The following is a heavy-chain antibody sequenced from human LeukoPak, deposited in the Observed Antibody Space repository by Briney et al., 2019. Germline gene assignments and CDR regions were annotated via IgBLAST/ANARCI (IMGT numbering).Heavy chain of an antibody. Sequence: GESLKISCKGSGYSFTSYWIGWVRQMPGKGLEWMGIIYPGDSDTRYSPSFQGQVTISADKSISTAYLQWSSLKASDTAMYYCARPGMYSSGWPDAFDIWGQGTMVTVSS. CDR3: ARPGMYSSGWPDAFDI. CDR2: IYPGDSDT. D-gene: IGHD6-19*01. J-gene: IGHJ3*02. V-gene: IGHV5-51*01. CDR1: GYSFTSYW.